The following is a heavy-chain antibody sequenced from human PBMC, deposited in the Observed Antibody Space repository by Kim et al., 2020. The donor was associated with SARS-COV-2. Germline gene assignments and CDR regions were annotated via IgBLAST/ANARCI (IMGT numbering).Heavy chain of an antibody. CDR3: ASAVAGTYYYGMDV. V-gene: IGHV3-30*01. Sequence: DSVKARLTISRYNSKNTLYLKMTILRSEDTAVYYCASAVAGTYYYGMDVWGQGTTVTVSS. J-gene: IGHJ6*02. D-gene: IGHD6-19*01.